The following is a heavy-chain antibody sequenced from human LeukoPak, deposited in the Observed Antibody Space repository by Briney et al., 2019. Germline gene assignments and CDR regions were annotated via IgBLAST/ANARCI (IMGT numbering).Heavy chain of an antibody. V-gene: IGHV4-34*01. CDR1: GGSFSGYY. CDR2: INHSGST. D-gene: IGHD4-23*01. J-gene: IGHJ4*02. CDR3: ARGAVADY. Sequence: PETLSLTCAVYGGSFSGYYWSWIRQPPGKGLEWIGEINHSGSTNYNPSLKSRVTISVDTSKNQFSLKLSSVTAADTAVYYCARGAVADYWGQGTLVTVSS.